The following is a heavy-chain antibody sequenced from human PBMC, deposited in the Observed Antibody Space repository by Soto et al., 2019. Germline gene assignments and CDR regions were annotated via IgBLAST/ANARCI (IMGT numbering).Heavy chain of an antibody. J-gene: IGHJ4*02. Sequence: QVQLVESGGGVVQPGRSLRLSCVASGFTFSSYGMHWVRQAPGKGLEWVAAISYYGRNKYYPDSVKGRLTISRDKSKNALYVTMNNLRADDTAVYYWARGDHYYRSTFDYWGQGTLVTVSS. CDR3: ARGDHYYRSTFDY. D-gene: IGHD2-2*01. CDR1: GFTFSSYG. V-gene: IGHV3-30*03. CDR2: ISYYGRNK.